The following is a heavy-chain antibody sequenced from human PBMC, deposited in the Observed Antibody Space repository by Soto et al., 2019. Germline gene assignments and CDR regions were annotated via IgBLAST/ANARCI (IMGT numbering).Heavy chain of an antibody. CDR1: GFTFSSYW. Sequence: GGSLRLSCASSGFTFSSYWMHWVRQAPGKGLVWVSRINSDGSSTSYADSVKGRFTISRDNAKNTLYLQMNSLRAEDTAVYYCARDVVVVVAATQYYYYGMDVWGQGTTVTVSS. D-gene: IGHD2-15*01. V-gene: IGHV3-74*01. CDR2: INSDGSST. CDR3: ARDVVVVVAATQYYYYGMDV. J-gene: IGHJ6*02.